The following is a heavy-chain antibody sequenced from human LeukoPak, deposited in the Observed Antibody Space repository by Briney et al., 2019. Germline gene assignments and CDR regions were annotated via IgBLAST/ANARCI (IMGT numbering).Heavy chain of an antibody. CDR2: ISWNSGSI. Sequence: GGSLRLSCAASGFTFSSYGMHWVRQAPGKGLEWVSGISWNSGSIGYADSVKGRFTISRDNAKNSLYLQMNSLRAEDTALYYCARLPAVAAPFDYWGQGTLVTVSS. V-gene: IGHV3-9*01. CDR1: GFTFSSYG. J-gene: IGHJ4*02. D-gene: IGHD6-19*01. CDR3: ARLPAVAAPFDY.